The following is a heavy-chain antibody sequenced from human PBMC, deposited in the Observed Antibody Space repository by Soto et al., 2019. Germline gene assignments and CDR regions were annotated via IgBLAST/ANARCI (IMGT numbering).Heavy chain of an antibody. Sequence: LRLSCAASGFSFSTYSMNWVRQAPGKGLEWVASIGTITSYIFYADSLQGRFTISRDSAENSLYLQINSLRAEDTAVYYCARRFGSPPDGFDIWGQGTMVTVSS. CDR1: GFSFSTYS. CDR2: IGTITSYI. CDR3: ARRFGSPPDGFDI. V-gene: IGHV3-21*01. J-gene: IGHJ3*02. D-gene: IGHD3-10*01.